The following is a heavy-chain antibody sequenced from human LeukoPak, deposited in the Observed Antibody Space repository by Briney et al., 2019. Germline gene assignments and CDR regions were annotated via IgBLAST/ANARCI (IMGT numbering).Heavy chain of an antibody. CDR2: INAGNGNT. CDR1: GYTFTSYA. Sequence: ASVKVSCKASGYTFTSYAMHWVRQAPGQRLEWMGWINAGNGNTKYSQKFQGRVTITRDTSASTAYMELSSLRAEDTAVYYCARERRGGDAFDIWGQGTMVTVSS. CDR3: ARERRGGDAFDI. J-gene: IGHJ3*02. V-gene: IGHV1-3*01. D-gene: IGHD3-10*01.